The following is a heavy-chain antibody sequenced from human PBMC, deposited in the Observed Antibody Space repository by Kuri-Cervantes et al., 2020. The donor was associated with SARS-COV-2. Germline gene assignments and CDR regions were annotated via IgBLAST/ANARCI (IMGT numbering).Heavy chain of an antibody. V-gene: IGHV1-2*06. CDR2: INPNSGGT. D-gene: IGHD3-22*01. CDR3: ARAGGISSGYYYRLDY. Sequence: ASVKVSCKASGYTFTGYYMHWVRQAPGQGLEWMGRINPNSGGTNYAQKFQCRVTMTRDTSISTAYMELSRLRSDDTAVYYCARAGGISSGYYYRLDYWGQGTLVTVSS. J-gene: IGHJ4*02. CDR1: GYTFTGYY.